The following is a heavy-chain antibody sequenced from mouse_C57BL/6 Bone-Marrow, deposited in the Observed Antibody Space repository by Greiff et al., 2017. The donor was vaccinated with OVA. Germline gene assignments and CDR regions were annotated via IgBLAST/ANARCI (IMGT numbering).Heavy chain of an antibody. D-gene: IGHD1-2*01. CDR2: LISGSSTI. V-gene: IGHV5-17*01. Sequence: EVQVVESGGGLVKPGGSLKLSCAASGFTFSDYGMHWVRQAPEKGLEWVAYLISGSSTIYYADTVKGRFTFSRDNAKNTLFLQMTSLRSEDTAVYYCAILITTVVDYWGQGTTLTVSS. CDR1: GFTFSDYG. J-gene: IGHJ2*01. CDR3: AILITTVVDY.